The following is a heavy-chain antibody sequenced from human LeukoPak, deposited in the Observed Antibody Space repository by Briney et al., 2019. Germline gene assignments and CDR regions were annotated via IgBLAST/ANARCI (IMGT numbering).Heavy chain of an antibody. V-gene: IGHV3-23*01. CDR3: AYDYYGSGSYYKGNWFDP. CDR1: GFTFSSYA. J-gene: IGHJ5*02. D-gene: IGHD3-10*01. CDR2: ISGSGGST. Sequence: PGGSLRLSCAASGFTFSSYAMSWVRQAPGKGLEWVSAISGSGGSTYYADSVKGGFTISRDNSKNTLYLQMNSLRPEDTAVYYCAYDYYGSGSYYKGNWFDPWGQGTLVTVSS.